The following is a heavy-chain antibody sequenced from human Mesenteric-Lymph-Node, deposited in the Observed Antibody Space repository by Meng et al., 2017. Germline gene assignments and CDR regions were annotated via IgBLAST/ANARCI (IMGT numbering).Heavy chain of an antibody. J-gene: IGHJ4*02. Sequence: VPVVQSGAGVKNPGASVKVSCKASGYTFTRYAISWVRQAPGQGLEWMGGIIPIFGTANYAQKFQGRVTMTRDTSTSTVYMELSSLRSEDTVVYYCARDPGRYCSSTSCPRDDYWGQGTLVTVSS. V-gene: IGHV1-69*05. D-gene: IGHD2-2*01. CDR3: ARDPGRYCSSTSCPRDDY. CDR1: GYTFTRYA. CDR2: IIPIFGTA.